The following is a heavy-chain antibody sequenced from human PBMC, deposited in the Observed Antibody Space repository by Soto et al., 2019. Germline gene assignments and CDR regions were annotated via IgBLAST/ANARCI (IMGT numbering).Heavy chain of an antibody. V-gene: IGHV3-9*01. D-gene: IGHD6-13*01. CDR1: GFTFDDYA. J-gene: IGHJ3*02. Sequence: GGSLRLSCAASGFTFDDYAMHWVRQAPGKGLEWVSGISWNSGSIGYADSVKGRFTISRDNAKNSLYLQMNSLRAEDTALYYCAKDIAGIAPAGCAFDIWGQGTMVTVSS. CDR2: ISWNSGSI. CDR3: AKDIAGIAPAGCAFDI.